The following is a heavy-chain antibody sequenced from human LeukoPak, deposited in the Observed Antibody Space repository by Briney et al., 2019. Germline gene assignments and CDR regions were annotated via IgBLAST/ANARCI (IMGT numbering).Heavy chain of an antibody. Sequence: PGGSLRLSCAASGFTFSDYYMSWIRQAPGKGLEWVSYISSSGSTIYYADSVKGRFTISRDNAKNSLYLQMNSLRAEDTAVYYCARAGVVAYHLYYFHMDVWGNGTTVTVSS. CDR2: ISSSGSTI. V-gene: IGHV3-11*04. CDR1: GFTFSDYY. J-gene: IGHJ6*03. D-gene: IGHD3-3*01. CDR3: ARAGVVAYHLYYFHMDV.